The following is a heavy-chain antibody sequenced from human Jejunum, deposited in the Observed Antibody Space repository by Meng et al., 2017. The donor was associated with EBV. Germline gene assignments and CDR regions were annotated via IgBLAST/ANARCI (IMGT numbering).Heavy chain of an antibody. CDR1: GYTYSSYG. J-gene: IGHJ4*02. CDR3: VSGGVVVSGSYYFDY. D-gene: IGHD2-21*02. V-gene: IGHV1-18*01. CDR2: ISAYNANT. Sequence: QVHLVPSGAEVKKPGASVKVSCKVSGYTYSSYGISWVRQAPGQGLEWMGWISAYNANTNYAQNFQGRVTLTTDTSTNTAYMDLRSLTSDDTALYYCVSGGVVVSGSYYFDYWGQGTLVTVSS.